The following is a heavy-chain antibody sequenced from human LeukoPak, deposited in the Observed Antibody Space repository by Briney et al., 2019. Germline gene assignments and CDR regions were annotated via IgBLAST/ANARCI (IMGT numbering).Heavy chain of an antibody. D-gene: IGHD2-8*01. CDR1: GFTFSNAW. J-gene: IGHJ4*02. CDR3: TTDLPPVLTLYAGPFDY. CDR2: IKSKTDGGTT. V-gene: IGHV3-15*01. Sequence: GGSLRLSCAASGFTFSNAWMSWVRQAPGKGLEWVGRIKSKTDGGTTDYAAPVKGRFTISRDDSKNTLYLQMNSLKTEDTAVFYRTTDLPPVLTLYAGPFDYWGQGTLVTVSS.